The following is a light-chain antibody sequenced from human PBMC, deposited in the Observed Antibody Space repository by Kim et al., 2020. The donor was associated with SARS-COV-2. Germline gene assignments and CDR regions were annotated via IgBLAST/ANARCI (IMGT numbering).Light chain of an antibody. CDR2: AAS. CDR3: QQHYSHPPT. CDR1: EDVRNY. Sequence: ASVGNRITISCRASEDVRNYVAWFQQKPGKAPKSLIYAASSLQSGVPSKFSGSGSGTDFTLTISSLQPEDIATYYCQQHYSHPPTFGGGTKVDIK. J-gene: IGKJ4*01. V-gene: IGKV1-16*02.